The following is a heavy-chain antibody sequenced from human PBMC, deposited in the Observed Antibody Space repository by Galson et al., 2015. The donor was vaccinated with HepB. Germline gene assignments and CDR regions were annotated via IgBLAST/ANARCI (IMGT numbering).Heavy chain of an antibody. J-gene: IGHJ6*02. Sequence: SLRLSCAASGFTFSSYSMNWVRQAPGEGLAWVSYISASTAAIYYADSVKGRFTISRDNAKNSLYLQMNSLRAEDTAVYYCARDRGGSGSSLSYYYDMDVWGQGTTVTVSS. CDR2: ISASTAAI. D-gene: IGHD3-10*01. V-gene: IGHV3-48*04. CDR3: ARDRGGSGSSLSYYYDMDV. CDR1: GFTFSSYS.